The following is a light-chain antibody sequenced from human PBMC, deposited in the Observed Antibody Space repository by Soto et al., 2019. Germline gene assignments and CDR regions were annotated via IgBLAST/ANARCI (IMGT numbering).Light chain of an antibody. J-gene: IGLJ3*02. CDR2: LEGSGSY. Sequence: QSVLTQSSSASASLGSSVKLTCTLSSGHSSYIVAWHQQQPGKAPRYLMKLEGSGSYNKGSGVPDRFAGSSSEADRYLTISILQLEDEADYYCETWDSNSWVFGGGTKLTVL. CDR1: SGHSSYI. V-gene: IGLV4-60*02. CDR3: ETWDSNSWV.